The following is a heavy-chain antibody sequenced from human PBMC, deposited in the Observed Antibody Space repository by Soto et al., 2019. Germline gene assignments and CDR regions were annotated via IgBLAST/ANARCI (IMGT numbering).Heavy chain of an antibody. D-gene: IGHD3-16*01. CDR2: MDQDGSER. Sequence: EVQLVESGGGLVQPGGSLRLSCEASGFPFSTYWLTWVRQPPGKGLEGVANMDQDGSERYYVDSVRGRFTVSRDNAKNSLYLQMNSLRAEDTAVYYCVCGGNFFIYWGQGTLVTVSP. V-gene: IGHV3-7*01. CDR1: GFPFSTYW. J-gene: IGHJ4*02. CDR3: VCGGNFFIY.